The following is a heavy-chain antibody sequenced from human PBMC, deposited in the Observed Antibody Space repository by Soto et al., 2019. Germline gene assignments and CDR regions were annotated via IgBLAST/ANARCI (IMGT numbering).Heavy chain of an antibody. V-gene: IGHV3-21*01. D-gene: IGHD2-15*01. Sequence: PGGCLRLSCAASGFTFSSYSMNWVRQAPGKGLEWVSSISNSRSYIYYADSVKGRFTISRDNAKNSLYLQMNSLRAEDTAVYYCARDRGYCSGGSGYWHYYYGMDVWGQGTTVTVSS. CDR3: ARDRGYCSGGSGYWHYYYGMDV. CDR1: GFTFSSYS. CDR2: ISNSRSYI. J-gene: IGHJ6*02.